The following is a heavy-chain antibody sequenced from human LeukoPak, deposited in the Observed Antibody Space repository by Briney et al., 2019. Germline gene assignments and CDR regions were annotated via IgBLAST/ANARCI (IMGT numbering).Heavy chain of an antibody. Sequence: ASVKVSCKASGGTFNSYTINWVRQAPGQGLEWMGWINPNSGGTNYAQKFQGRVTMTRDTSISTAYMELSRLRSDDTAVYYCARVRYSSGVEDYWGQGTLVTVSS. J-gene: IGHJ4*02. CDR1: GGTFNSYT. CDR3: ARVRYSSGVEDY. CDR2: INPNSGGT. D-gene: IGHD6-19*01. V-gene: IGHV1-2*02.